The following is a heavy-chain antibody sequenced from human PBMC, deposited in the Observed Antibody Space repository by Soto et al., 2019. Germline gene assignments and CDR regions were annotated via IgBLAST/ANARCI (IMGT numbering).Heavy chain of an antibody. CDR1: GYTFTSYY. CDR3: AGERSGSYDG. D-gene: IGHD1-26*01. CDR2: MNPNSGNT. V-gene: IGHV1-8*01. J-gene: IGHJ4*02. Sequence: ASVKVACKASGYTFTSYYINWVRQATGQGLKWMGWMNPNSGNTGYAQKFQGRVTMTRNTSISTAYMELSSLRSEDTAVYYCAGERSGSYDGWAQGTLVTVSS.